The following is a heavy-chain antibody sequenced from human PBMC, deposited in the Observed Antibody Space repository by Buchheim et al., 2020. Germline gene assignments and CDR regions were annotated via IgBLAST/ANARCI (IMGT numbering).Heavy chain of an antibody. J-gene: IGHJ4*01. Sequence: QVQLQESGPGLVKPSETLSLTCTVSGGSISSYYWSWIRQPPGKGLEWIGYIYHSGSTNYIPSLKSRVTISIDTSENQFSLQLSSVTAADTAVYYCARDIDYWGQGTL. CDR2: IYHSGST. CDR3: ARDIDY. V-gene: IGHV4-59*01. CDR1: GGSISSYY.